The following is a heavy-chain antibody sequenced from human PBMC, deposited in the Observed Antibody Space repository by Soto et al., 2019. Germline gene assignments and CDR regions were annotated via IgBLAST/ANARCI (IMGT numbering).Heavy chain of an antibody. D-gene: IGHD1-7*01. Sequence: PGESLKISFKGSGYSFTSYWIGWVRQMPGKGLECMGIIYPGDSHTRYSPSFQGQVTISADKSISTAYLQWSSLKASDTAMYFCARRITGTFTYDAFDIWGQGTVVTVSS. CDR3: ARRITGTFTYDAFDI. CDR1: GYSFTSYW. J-gene: IGHJ3*02. V-gene: IGHV5-51*01. CDR2: IYPGDSHT.